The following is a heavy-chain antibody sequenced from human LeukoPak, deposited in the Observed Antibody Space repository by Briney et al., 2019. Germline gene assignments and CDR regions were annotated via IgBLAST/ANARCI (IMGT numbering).Heavy chain of an antibody. CDR1: GFTFCDCD. CDR2: MSWNSGSI. D-gene: IGHD3-22*01. Sequence: TGGSLRLSCAVSGFTFCDCDKHWVRHARGKGLEGGSDMSWNSGSIDYADSVKGRYIIYREKAKNSPYLQMNSLGAEDTAFYYCAKAHYDISGRLYSWGQGTLVTVSS. V-gene: IGHV3-9*01. CDR3: AKAHYDISGRLYS. J-gene: IGHJ4*02.